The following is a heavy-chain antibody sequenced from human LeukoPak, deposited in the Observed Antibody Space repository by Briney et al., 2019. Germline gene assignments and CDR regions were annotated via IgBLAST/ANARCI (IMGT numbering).Heavy chain of an antibody. V-gene: IGHV3-53*01. CDR2: ISNSAET. CDR3: ARRAGIYSHPYDY. D-gene: IGHD1-14*01. J-gene: IGHJ4*02. CDR1: GFTVSSNS. Sequence: DPGGSLRLSCTVSGFTVSSNSMSWVRQAPGKGLEWVSFISNSAETHYSDSVKGRFSISRDSSKNTLYLQMNSLRAEDTAVYYCARRAGIYSHPYDYWGQGTLVTVSS.